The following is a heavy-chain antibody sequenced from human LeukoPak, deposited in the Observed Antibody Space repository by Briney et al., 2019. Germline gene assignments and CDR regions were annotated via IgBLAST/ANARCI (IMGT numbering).Heavy chain of an antibody. CDR3: ARGKATIRY. V-gene: IGHV3-7*01. CDR1: GFTFSSHW. D-gene: IGHD5-12*01. CDR2: IKQDGSEK. J-gene: IGHJ4*02. Sequence: GGSLRLSCAASGFTFSSHWMSWVRQAPGKGPEWVANIKQDGSEKYYVDSVKGRFTISRDNAKNSLYLQMNSLRAEDTAVYYCARGKATIRYWGQGTLVTVSS.